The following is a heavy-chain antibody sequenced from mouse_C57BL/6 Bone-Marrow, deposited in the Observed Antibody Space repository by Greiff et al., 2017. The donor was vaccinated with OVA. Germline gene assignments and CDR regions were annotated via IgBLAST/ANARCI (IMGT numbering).Heavy chain of an antibody. CDR3: ARRGTSGDY. V-gene: IGHV5-6*01. J-gene: IGHJ4*01. CDR2: ISSGGSYT. CDR1: GFTFSSYG. D-gene: IGHD3-1*01. Sequence: EVKLVESGGDLVKPGGSLKLSCAASGFTFSSYGMSWVRQTPDKRLEWVATISSGGSYTYYPDSVKGRFTISRDNAKNTLYLQMSSLKSEDTAMDYCARRGTSGDYWGQGTSVTVAS.